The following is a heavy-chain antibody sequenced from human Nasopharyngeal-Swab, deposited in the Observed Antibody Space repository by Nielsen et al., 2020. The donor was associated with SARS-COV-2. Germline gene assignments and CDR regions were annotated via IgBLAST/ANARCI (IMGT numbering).Heavy chain of an antibody. CDR1: GFIFDNYV. CDR2: ISDEGDRT. CDR3: GRRVKGDFDY. J-gene: IGHJ4*02. V-gene: IGHV3-23*01. D-gene: IGHD3-16*01. Sequence: GGSLRLSYAASGFIFDNYVMHWVRQAPGKGLEWVSAISDEGDRTDYADSVKGRFTVSRDNSKNTLDLQMNSLRAEDTAIYYCGRRVKGDFDYWGQGTLVTVSS.